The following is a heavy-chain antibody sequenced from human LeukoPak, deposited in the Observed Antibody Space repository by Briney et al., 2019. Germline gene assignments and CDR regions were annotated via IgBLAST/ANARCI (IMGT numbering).Heavy chain of an antibody. CDR2: IYYSGIS. V-gene: IGHV4-59*01. CDR3: ASFKVGHDAFDI. CDR1: GGSISSYY. Sequence: PSETLSLTCTVSGGSISSYYWSWIRQPPGKGLEWIGYIYYSGISSYNPSLKSRLTISVDTSKNQFSLKLSSVTAADTAVYYSASFKVGHDAFDIWGQGTMVTVSS. D-gene: IGHD1-26*01. J-gene: IGHJ3*02.